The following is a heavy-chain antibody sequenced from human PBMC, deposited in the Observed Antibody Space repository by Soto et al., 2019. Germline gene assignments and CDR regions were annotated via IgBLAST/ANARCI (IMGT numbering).Heavy chain of an antibody. CDR1: GGSISSYY. J-gene: IGHJ5*02. Sequence: SETLSLTCTVSGGSISSYYWTWIRQPPGKGLEWIGHISNSGSTKYNPSLNSRVTISGDTAKKQVSLKLSSVTAADTAVYYCARHPSDFWFDPWGQGTLVTVSS. V-gene: IGHV4-59*08. CDR2: ISNSGST. D-gene: IGHD2-21*02. CDR3: ARHPSDFWFDP.